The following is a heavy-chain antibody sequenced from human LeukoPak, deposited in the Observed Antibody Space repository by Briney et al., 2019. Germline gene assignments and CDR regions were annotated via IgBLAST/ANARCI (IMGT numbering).Heavy chain of an antibody. CDR1: GFTFSSYT. D-gene: IGHD3-10*01. Sequence: GGSLRLSCAASGFTFSSYTINWVRQAPGKGLEWVSYISSGGSTIYYADSVKGRFTISRDNTKNSLFLQMNSLRAEDTAVYYCARRISGSGSSTHRFDPWGQGTLVTVSS. V-gene: IGHV3-48*04. CDR2: ISSGGSTI. J-gene: IGHJ5*02. CDR3: ARRISGSGSSTHRFDP.